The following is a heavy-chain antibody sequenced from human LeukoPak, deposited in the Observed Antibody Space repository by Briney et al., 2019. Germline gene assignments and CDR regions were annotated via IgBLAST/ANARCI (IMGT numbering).Heavy chain of an antibody. Sequence: GGSPRLSCAASGFTFSDHYMDWVRQAPGKGLEWVGRIRNKVNSHTTEYSASVKGRFTISRDDSTNSVYLQMNSLKTEDTAVYYCVAMLRGVGYWGQGTLVTVSS. CDR1: GFTFSDHY. D-gene: IGHD3-10*01. J-gene: IGHJ4*02. V-gene: IGHV3-72*01. CDR3: VAMLRGVGY. CDR2: IRNKVNSHTT.